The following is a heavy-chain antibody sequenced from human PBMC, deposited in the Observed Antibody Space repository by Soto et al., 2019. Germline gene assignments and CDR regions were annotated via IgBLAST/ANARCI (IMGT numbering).Heavy chain of an antibody. Sequence: PGGALGLSCADSRLTFSSYSMNWVRQAAGRGLEWVSSISSSSSFIYYADSVKGRVTISRANAENSLYLQMNSLRAEDTAVHYCDCARHAFDTSGQGTTAPV. CDR3: DCARHAFDT. CDR2: ISSSSSFI. V-gene: IGHV3-21*01. J-gene: IGHJ3*02. CDR1: RLTFSSYS.